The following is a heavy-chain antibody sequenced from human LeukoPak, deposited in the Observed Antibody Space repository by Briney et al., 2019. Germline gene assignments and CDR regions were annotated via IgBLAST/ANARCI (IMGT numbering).Heavy chain of an antibody. CDR2: IRYDGSNK. CDR1: GFTFSIYP. J-gene: IGHJ4*02. D-gene: IGHD3-22*01. V-gene: IGHV3-30*02. Sequence: GGSLRLSCAASGFTFSIYPMSWVRQAPGKGLEWVAFIRYDGSNKYYADSVKGRFTISRDNSKNTLYLQMNSLRAEDTAVYYCAKDRTVGYYDSSGYYYDTKYFDYWGQGTLVTVSS. CDR3: AKDRTVGYYDSSGYYYDTKYFDY.